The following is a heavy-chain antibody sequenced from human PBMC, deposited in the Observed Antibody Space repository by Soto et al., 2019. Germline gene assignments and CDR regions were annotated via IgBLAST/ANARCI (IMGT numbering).Heavy chain of an antibody. CDR1: GYKFTSYG. CDR3: ARVDDYYDSSGHYYTVFDY. J-gene: IGHJ4*02. Sequence: QVQLVQSGVEVKKPGASVRVSCKASGYKFTSYGIGWVRQAPGQGLEWMGWISTFKGHTKYAQSLQGRVAMTTDASTSTVYMELRSLRSDDTAFYYCARVDDYYDSSGHYYTVFDYWGQGTLVIVSS. CDR2: ISTFKGHT. V-gene: IGHV1-18*04. D-gene: IGHD3-22*01.